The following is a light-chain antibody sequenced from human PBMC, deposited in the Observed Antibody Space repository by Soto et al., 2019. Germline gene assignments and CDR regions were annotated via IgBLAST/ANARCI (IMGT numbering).Light chain of an antibody. CDR1: QSFRGL. Sequence: DIVMTQSPATLSVAPGERVTFSCRASQSFRGLLAWYQQKPGQAPRLLIYDAYNRATGIPPRSSGSGSGTDFTLTISSLEPEDSAVYYCQQRHMWPITFGQGTRLEIK. CDR2: DAY. J-gene: IGKJ5*01. V-gene: IGKV3-11*01. CDR3: QQRHMWPIT.